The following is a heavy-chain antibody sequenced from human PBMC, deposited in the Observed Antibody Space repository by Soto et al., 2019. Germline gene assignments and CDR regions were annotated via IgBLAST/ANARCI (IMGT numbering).Heavy chain of an antibody. CDR2: IKFDGSEK. J-gene: IGHJ4*02. D-gene: IGHD2-2*01. Sequence: GGSLRLSCAASGFIFSYYWMSWVRQSPGKGPEWVANIKFDGSEKQYVDSVRGRFTISRDNSRNSLLLQMNSLRAGDTAVYYCVKDGGYCSSSTCYSPRNHYFDSWGQGTLVTVSS. CDR3: VKDGGYCSSSTCYSPRNHYFDS. CDR1: GFIFSYYW. V-gene: IGHV3-7*03.